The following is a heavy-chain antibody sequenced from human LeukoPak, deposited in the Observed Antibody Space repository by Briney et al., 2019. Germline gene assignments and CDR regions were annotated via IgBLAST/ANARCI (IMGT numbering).Heavy chain of an antibody. CDR2: IKDSGYT. CDR1: GGSISSYY. J-gene: IGHJ4*02. CDR3: ARRYCTTTTCFYFDY. Sequence: SETLSLTCTVSGGSISSYYWSWIRQPPGKGLEWIGIIKDSGYTYYSPSLKSRVTISVDTSKNQFSLELSSATASDTAVYYCARRYCTTTTCFYFDYWGQGILVTVSS. D-gene: IGHD2-2*01. V-gene: IGHV4-59*04.